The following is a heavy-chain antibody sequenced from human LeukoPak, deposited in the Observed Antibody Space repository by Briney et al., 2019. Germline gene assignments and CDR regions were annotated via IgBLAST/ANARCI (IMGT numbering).Heavy chain of an antibody. Sequence: PGGSLRLSCAVSGFTSSSYWMHWVRQAPGKGLVWVSRINSDGSTTTYADSVKGRFTISRDNAENTLYLQMNSLRADDTAVYYCARGGYFGGRYNDYWGQGTLVTVSS. CDR3: ARGGYFGGRYNDY. CDR1: GFTSSSYW. J-gene: IGHJ4*02. D-gene: IGHD4-23*01. V-gene: IGHV3-74*01. CDR2: INSDGSTT.